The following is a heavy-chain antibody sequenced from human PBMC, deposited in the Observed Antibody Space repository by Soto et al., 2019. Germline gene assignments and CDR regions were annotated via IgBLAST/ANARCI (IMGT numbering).Heavy chain of an antibody. Sequence: EVQLVESGGGLVKPGGSLRLSCAASGFTFSSYSMNWVRQAPGKGLEWVSSISSSSSYIYYADSVKGRFTISRDNAKNSLYLHMNSLRAEDTAVYYCAPRCGGKLDYWGQGTLVTVSS. CDR1: GFTFSSYS. CDR2: ISSSSSYI. V-gene: IGHV3-21*01. D-gene: IGHD2-15*01. J-gene: IGHJ4*02. CDR3: APRCGGKLDY.